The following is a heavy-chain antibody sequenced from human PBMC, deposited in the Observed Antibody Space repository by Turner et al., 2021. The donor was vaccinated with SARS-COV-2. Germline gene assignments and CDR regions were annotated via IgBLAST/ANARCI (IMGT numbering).Heavy chain of an antibody. CDR1: GYTFTTYA. V-gene: IGHV3-30-3*01. CDR2: ISSDGTNK. CDR3: ARDRDCSSTSCYNAFDI. J-gene: IGHJ3*02. D-gene: IGHD2-2*02. Sequence: QVQLVESGGGVAQPGRSLRLSCAASGYTFTTYAMHWVRQAPGKGLEWVVVISSDGTNKYNADSVKGRFTISRDNSKNTLYLQMNSLRTEDTAVYYCARDRDCSSTSCYNAFDIWGQGTMVTVSS.